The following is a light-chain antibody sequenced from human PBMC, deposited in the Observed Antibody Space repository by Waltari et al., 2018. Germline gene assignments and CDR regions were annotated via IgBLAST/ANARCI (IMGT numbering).Light chain of an antibody. Sequence: QSALTQPASVSGSPGQSITISCTGPSSDVGNYDYVSWYQQHPGKAPKLMIYDVTNRPSGVSNRFSGSKSGNTASLTISGLQAQDEADYYCSSYTTSATLVFGTGTKVTVL. CDR1: SSDVGNYDY. V-gene: IGLV2-14*03. CDR2: DVT. J-gene: IGLJ1*01. CDR3: SSYTTSATLV.